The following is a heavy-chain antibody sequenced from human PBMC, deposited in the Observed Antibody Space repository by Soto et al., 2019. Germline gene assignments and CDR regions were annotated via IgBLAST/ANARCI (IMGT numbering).Heavy chain of an antibody. CDR1: GFIFSDYW. Sequence: EVQLVESGGGLVQPGGSLRLSCAASGFIFSDYWMHWVRQVPGKGLEWVSRMKGDESVTNYADSVKGRCTISRDNAKNTVYLQMNSLTSEDTAVYYWARGNRGGFYFDYWGQGTLVTGSS. CDR3: ARGNRGGFYFDY. CDR2: MKGDESVT. J-gene: IGHJ4*02. D-gene: IGHD2-15*01. V-gene: IGHV3-74*01.